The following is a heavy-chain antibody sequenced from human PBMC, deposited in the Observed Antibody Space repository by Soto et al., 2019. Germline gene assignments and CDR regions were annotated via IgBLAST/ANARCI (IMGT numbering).Heavy chain of an antibody. V-gene: IGHV4-34*01. CDR1: GGSVSGYY. Sequence: SETLSLSCAVYGGSVSGYYWSWIRQPPGKGLEWVGDIYRSGSTNYKPSLKSRVTISVDTSKNQLSLKLSTVTAEDTAVYYCARGAYYDFWSGYLLYDMDVWGQGTMVTVSS. CDR3: ARGAYYDFWSGYLLYDMDV. CDR2: IYRSGST. D-gene: IGHD3-3*01. J-gene: IGHJ6*02.